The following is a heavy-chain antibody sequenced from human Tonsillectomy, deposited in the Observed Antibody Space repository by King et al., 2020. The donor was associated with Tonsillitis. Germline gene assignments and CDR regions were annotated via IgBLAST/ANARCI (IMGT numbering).Heavy chain of an antibody. D-gene: IGHD3-22*01. CDR2: IVPVFGTA. CDR3: AGDTYYYDSSGYYYLDGVDI. J-gene: IGHJ3*02. Sequence: QLVQSGAEVKKPGSSVKVSCKVSGGTFSSYAISWVRQAPGQGLEWMGGIVPVFGTANYAQKFQGSVTITADESTNTDYMELSSLRSEDTAVYFCAGDTYYYDSSGYYYLDGVDIWGQGTMVTVSS. V-gene: IGHV1-69*01. CDR1: GGTFSSYA.